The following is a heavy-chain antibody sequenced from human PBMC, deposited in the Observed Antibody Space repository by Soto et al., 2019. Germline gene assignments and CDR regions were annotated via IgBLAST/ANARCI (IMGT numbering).Heavy chain of an antibody. CDR3: AKEDSGFSGYMDV. V-gene: IGHV3-9*01. CDR2: ITWHSDGM. Sequence: EVQLVESGGGLVQPGRSLRLSCIASGFNFNDHGMHWVRQAPGKGLEWVSGITWHSDGMGYPDSVKGRFTISRDNSKNSMYLKMNSLRVEDTALYYCAKEDSGFSGYMDVWGKGTTVTVSS. CDR1: GFNFNDHG. D-gene: IGHD3-10*01. J-gene: IGHJ6*03.